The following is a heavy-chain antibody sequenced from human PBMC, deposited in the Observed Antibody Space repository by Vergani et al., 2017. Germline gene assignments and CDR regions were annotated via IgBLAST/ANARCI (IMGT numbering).Heavy chain of an antibody. V-gene: IGHV5-51*01. Sequence: EVELVQSGPDMRKPGESLKISCKGSEYIFGNYWIVWVRQMHGKGLEWMGIIYPADSDTRYSPSFQGQVTISADKSISTAFLQWDSLKASDTALYYCARHTTYTDSWGQGTLVTVSS. CDR1: EYIFGNYW. CDR3: ARHTTYTDS. J-gene: IGHJ4*02. D-gene: IGHD1-1*01. CDR2: IYPADSDT.